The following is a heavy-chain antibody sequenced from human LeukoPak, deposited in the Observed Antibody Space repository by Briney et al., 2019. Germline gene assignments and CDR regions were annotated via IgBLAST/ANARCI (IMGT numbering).Heavy chain of an antibody. Sequence: GGSLRLSCVASGFTFSKYGMHWVRQAPGKGLEWLAIIWYDGHNKYYADSVKGRFTISRDNSKNTLFLEMTDLRAVDTAVYYCAREWGLIAVAGGPGYWGQGALVTVSS. D-gene: IGHD6-19*01. CDR3: AREWGLIAVAGGPGY. J-gene: IGHJ4*02. CDR2: IWYDGHNK. V-gene: IGHV3-33*01. CDR1: GFTFSKYG.